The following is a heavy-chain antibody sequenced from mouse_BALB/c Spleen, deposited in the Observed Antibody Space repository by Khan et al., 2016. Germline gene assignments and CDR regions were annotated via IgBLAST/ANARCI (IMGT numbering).Heavy chain of an antibody. V-gene: IGHV3-1*02. CDR3: TRGDYYGSGY. Sequence: EVKLEESGPDLVKPSQSLSLTCTVTGYSISSGYSWHWIRQFPGNKLEWMAYIHYSGSTNYNPSLKSRISITRDTSKNQFFLQLISVITEDTATYYCTRGDYYGSGYWGQGTTLTVSS. CDR2: IHYSGST. D-gene: IGHD1-1*01. J-gene: IGHJ2*01. CDR1: GYSISSGYS.